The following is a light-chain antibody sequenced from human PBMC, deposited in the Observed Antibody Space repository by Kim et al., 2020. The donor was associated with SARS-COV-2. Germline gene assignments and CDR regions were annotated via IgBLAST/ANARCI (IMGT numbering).Light chain of an antibody. V-gene: IGLV3-21*04. CDR1: NSGSTS. J-gene: IGLJ2*01. CDR3: QVWHSSSDHVV. Sequence: APGKTAGISCGGNNSGSTSAPWYQQRQGHAPVLVIYYDSGRPSGIPERFSGSNSENTATLTISGVEAGDEADYYCQVWHSSSDHVVFGGGTKVTVL. CDR2: YDS.